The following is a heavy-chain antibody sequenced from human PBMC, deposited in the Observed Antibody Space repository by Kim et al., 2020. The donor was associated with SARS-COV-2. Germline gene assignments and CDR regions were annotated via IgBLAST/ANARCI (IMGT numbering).Heavy chain of an antibody. Sequence: GGSLRLSCAASGFTFSSYAMSWVRQAPGKGLEWVSAISGSGGSTYYADTVKGRFTISRNNSKNTLYLQMSSLRAEETVVYYCAKVLYYYDSSGYWDYWDQGTLVPVSS. CDR2: ISGSGGST. J-gene: IGHJ4*02. D-gene: IGHD3-22*01. V-gene: IGHV3-23*01. CDR3: AKVLYYYDSSGYWDY. CDR1: GFTFSSYA.